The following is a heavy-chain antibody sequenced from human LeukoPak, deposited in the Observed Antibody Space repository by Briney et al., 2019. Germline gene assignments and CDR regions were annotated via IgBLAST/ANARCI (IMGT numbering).Heavy chain of an antibody. D-gene: IGHD3-22*01. CDR3: ARARKDYDSSGYYYFDY. CDR1: GFTFSNYN. Sequence: GGSLRLSCAGSGFTFSNYNMNWVRQAPGKGLEWVSSISSSSSYIYYADSVKGRFTISRDNAKNSLYLQMNSLRAEDTAVYYCARARKDYDSSGYYYFDYWGQGTLVTVSS. V-gene: IGHV3-21*01. J-gene: IGHJ4*02. CDR2: ISSSSSYI.